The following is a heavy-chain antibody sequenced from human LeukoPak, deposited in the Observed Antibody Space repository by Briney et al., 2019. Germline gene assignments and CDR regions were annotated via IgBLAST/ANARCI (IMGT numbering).Heavy chain of an antibody. CDR3: ARRIAVAAPHSVYKFWFDP. Sequence: SETLSLTCAVYGGSFSGYYWSWIRQPPGKGLEWIGEINHSGSTNYNPSLKSRVTISVDTSKNQFSLKLSSVTAADTAVYYCARRIAVAAPHSVYKFWFDPWGQGTLVTVSS. CDR1: GGSFSGYY. V-gene: IGHV4-34*01. J-gene: IGHJ5*02. CDR2: INHSGST. D-gene: IGHD6-19*01.